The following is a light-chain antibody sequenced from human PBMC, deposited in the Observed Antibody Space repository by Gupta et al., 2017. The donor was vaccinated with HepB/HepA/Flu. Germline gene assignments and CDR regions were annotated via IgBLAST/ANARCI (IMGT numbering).Light chain of an antibody. CDR3: QLWDNYSRT. CDR2: KAS. J-gene: IGKJ1*01. CDR1: QNIGRW. V-gene: IGKV1-5*03. Sequence: DIQMTQSPSTLSASVGDRVTITCRASQNIGRWLAWYQRKPGKAPKLLIYKASTVESGVPSRFSGSGSGTXFTLTIXGRQPAHLAPYYCQLWDNYSRTFGXGTKVEIK.